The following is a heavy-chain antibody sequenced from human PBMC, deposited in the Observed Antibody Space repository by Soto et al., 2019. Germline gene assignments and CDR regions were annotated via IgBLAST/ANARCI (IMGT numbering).Heavy chain of an antibody. CDR2: ISYDGSTT. CDR3: AKVDVYDFWSGYNFFGVVV. V-gene: IGHV3-30*04. J-gene: IGHJ6*02. D-gene: IGHD3-3*01. Sequence: QVQLVESGGGVVLPGRSVRLSCAAAGFNFRGYAMHWVRQAPGKGLEWVGVISYDGSTTYYEEPVKGRFTISRDNSKNTLYLQMNSLRPEVTAVYYCAKVDVYDFWSGYNFFGVVVWGQGTTVTVSS. CDR1: GFNFRGYA.